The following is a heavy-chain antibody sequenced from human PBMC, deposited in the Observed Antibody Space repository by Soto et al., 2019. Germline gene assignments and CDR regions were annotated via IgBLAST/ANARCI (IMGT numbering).Heavy chain of an antibody. Sequence: CGPTLVKPTQTLTLTCTFSGFSLGTSGMCVSWIRQPPGKALEWLARIDWDDDKYYSTSLKTRLTISKDTSRNQVVLTMTNMDPVDSATYYCARMTSDSSGYYYVGYWGQGTLVTVSS. V-gene: IGHV2-70*11. D-gene: IGHD3-22*01. CDR3: ARMTSDSSGYYYVGY. CDR2: IDWDDDK. J-gene: IGHJ4*02. CDR1: GFSLGTSGMC.